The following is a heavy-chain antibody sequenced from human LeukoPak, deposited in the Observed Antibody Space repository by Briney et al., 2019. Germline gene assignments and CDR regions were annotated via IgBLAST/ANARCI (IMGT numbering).Heavy chain of an antibody. D-gene: IGHD3-10*01. CDR2: MSYDGTNK. J-gene: IGHJ4*02. V-gene: IGHV3-30*03. CDR3: ARDLFGEADY. Sequence: PGRSLRLSCAASGFTFTTYGIHWVRQAPGKGLEWVAVMSYDGTNKYYADSVKGRFTISRDNSKNTLYLQMNSLRAEDTAVYYCARDLFGEADYWGQGTLVTVSS. CDR1: GFTFTTYG.